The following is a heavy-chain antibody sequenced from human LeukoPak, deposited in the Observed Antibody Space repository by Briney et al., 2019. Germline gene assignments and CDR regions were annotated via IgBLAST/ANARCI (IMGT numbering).Heavy chain of an antibody. CDR1: RYTFTGYY. D-gene: IGHD2-21*01. Sequence: GSVKDSCKASRYTFTGYYMHWVRQAAGQGVEWIGWIKHNSGGTNTAQKFQGRITITRDTTISTAYMELSRLQSDDTAVYYCGWCPNTFYLDYWGQGTLVTVSS. CDR2: IKHNSGGT. CDR3: GWCPNTFYLDY. V-gene: IGHV1-2*02. J-gene: IGHJ4*02.